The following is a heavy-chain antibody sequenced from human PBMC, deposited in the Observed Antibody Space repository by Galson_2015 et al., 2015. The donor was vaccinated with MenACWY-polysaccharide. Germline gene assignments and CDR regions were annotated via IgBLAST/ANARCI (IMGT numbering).Heavy chain of an antibody. CDR3: AREGSRIVFHAFDA. CDR2: IQYEGSRI. V-gene: IGHV3-33*08. D-gene: IGHD6-13*01. Sequence: SLRLSCAASGSRFSHSGMHWVRQAPGKGLEGAAAIQYEGSRIVNADSVKGRFTISRDNSKNTWFLGMNSPGAEETAVYYCAREGSRIVFHAFDAWGQGTMVTVSS. CDR1: GSRFSHSG. J-gene: IGHJ3*01.